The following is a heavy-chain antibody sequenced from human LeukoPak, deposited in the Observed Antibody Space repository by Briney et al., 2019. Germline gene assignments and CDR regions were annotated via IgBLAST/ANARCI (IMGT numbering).Heavy chain of an antibody. D-gene: IGHD6-6*01. CDR3: ARGIAARRPEGNWFDP. CDR2: IYHSGST. J-gene: IGHJ5*02. Sequence: PSQTLSLTCAVSGGSISSGGYSWSWIRQPPGKGLEWIGYIYHSGSTYYNPSLKSRVTISVDRSKNQFSLKLSSVTAADTAVYYCARGIAARRPEGNWFDPWGQGTLVTVSP. V-gene: IGHV4-30-2*01. CDR1: GGSISSGGYS.